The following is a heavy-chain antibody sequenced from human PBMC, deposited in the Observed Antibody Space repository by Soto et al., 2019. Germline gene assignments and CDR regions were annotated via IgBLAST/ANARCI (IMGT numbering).Heavy chain of an antibody. V-gene: IGHV4-31*03. J-gene: IGHJ4*02. CDR1: GGSISSGAYY. D-gene: IGHD4-17*01. CDR2: IYHSGST. CDR3: ARVDYGDYRFDY. Sequence: QVQLQESGPGLVKPSQTLSLTCTVSGGSISSGAYYWSWIRQHPGKGLEWIGYIYHSGSTYYNPSLKSRVTISLDTSKNQFSLILSSLTAADTAVYYCARVDYGDYRFDYWGQGTLVTVSS.